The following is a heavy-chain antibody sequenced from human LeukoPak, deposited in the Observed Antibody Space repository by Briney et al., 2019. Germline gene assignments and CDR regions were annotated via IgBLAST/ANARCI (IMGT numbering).Heavy chain of an antibody. V-gene: IGHV1-18*01. CDR3: ARGGNGWFFDD. D-gene: IGHD6-19*01. CDR1: GYSFTNYG. CDR2: VNGYNGNT. J-gene: IGHJ4*02. Sequence: ASVKVSCKASGYSFTNYGISWVRQAPGQGLDWVGWVNGYNGNTNYAQKVQDRVTMTTDTSTSTAYMELRGLRSDDTAVYYCARGGNGWFFDDWGQGTLVTVSS.